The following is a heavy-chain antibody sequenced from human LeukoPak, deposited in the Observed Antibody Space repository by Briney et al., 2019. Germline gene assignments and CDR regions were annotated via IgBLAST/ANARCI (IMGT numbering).Heavy chain of an antibody. CDR1: GSTLTEFS. D-gene: IGHD7-27*01. J-gene: IGHJ4*02. Sequence: ASVKVSCKVSGSTLTEFSMHWVRLAPGKGLEWMGGFVPEDGETIYAQNFQGRVTTTEDTSTDTAYMELSSLTSEDTAMYYCATVAPGDLFDSWGQGTLVTVSS. CDR2: FVPEDGET. V-gene: IGHV1-24*01. CDR3: ATVAPGDLFDS.